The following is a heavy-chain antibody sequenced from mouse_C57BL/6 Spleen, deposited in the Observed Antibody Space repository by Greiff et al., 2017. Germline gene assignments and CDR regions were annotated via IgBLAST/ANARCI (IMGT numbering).Heavy chain of an antibody. CDR3: ARPGAFDY. J-gene: IGHJ2*01. CDR2: INPNNGGT. Sequence: EVQLQQSGPELVKPGASVKISCKASGYTFTDYYMNWVKQSHGKSLEWIGDINPNNGGTSYNQKFKGKATLTVDKSSSTAYMELRSLTSEDSAVYYCARPGAFDYWGQGTTLTVSS. CDR1: GYTFTDYY. V-gene: IGHV1-26*01. D-gene: IGHD3-1*01.